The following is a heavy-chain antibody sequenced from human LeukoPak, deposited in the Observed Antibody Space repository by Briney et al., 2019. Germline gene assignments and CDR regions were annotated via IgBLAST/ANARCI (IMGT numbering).Heavy chain of an antibody. J-gene: IGHJ6*02. CDR3: AKDQIVGATGGFPYYYGMDV. D-gene: IGHD1-26*01. Sequence: PGGSLRLSCAASGFTFSSYSMNWVRQAPGKGLEWVSAISSSGGSTYYADSVRGRFTISRDNSKNTLYLQMNSLRAEDTAVYYCAKDQIVGATGGFPYYYGMDVWGQGTTVTVSS. CDR1: GFTFSSYS. V-gene: IGHV3-23*01. CDR2: ISSSGGST.